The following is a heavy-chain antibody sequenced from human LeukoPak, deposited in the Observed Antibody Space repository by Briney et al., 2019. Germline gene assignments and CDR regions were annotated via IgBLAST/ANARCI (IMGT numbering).Heavy chain of an antibody. CDR2: ISGSGGST. Sequence: SGGSLRLSCAASGFTFSSYAMSWVRQAPGKGLEWVSVISGSGGSTYYADSVKGRFTISRDNSKNTLYLQMNSLRAEDTAVYYCAKAPTDCSSTSCYRYYFDYWGQGTLVTVSS. V-gene: IGHV3-23*01. D-gene: IGHD2-2*01. CDR3: AKAPTDCSSTSCYRYYFDY. CDR1: GFTFSSYA. J-gene: IGHJ4*02.